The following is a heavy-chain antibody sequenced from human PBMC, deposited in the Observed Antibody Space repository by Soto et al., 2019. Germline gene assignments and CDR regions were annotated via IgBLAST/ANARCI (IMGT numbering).Heavy chain of an antibody. J-gene: IGHJ4*02. Sequence: QVQLVESGGGVVQPGRSLRLSCAASGFTFSSYGMHWVRQAPGKGLEWVAVIWYDGSNKYYADSVKGRFTISRDNSKNTLYLQMNSLRAEDTAVYYCARARAYGEGVDYWGQGTLVTVSS. CDR3: ARARAYGEGVDY. D-gene: IGHD3-16*01. V-gene: IGHV3-33*01. CDR2: IWYDGSNK. CDR1: GFTFSSYG.